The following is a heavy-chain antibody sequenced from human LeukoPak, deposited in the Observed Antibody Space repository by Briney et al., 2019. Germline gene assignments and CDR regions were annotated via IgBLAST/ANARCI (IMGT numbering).Heavy chain of an antibody. CDR3: ARGRSRGAYYFDY. V-gene: IGHV1-46*01. D-gene: IGHD2-2*01. Sequence: ASVKVSCKAYGYTFSSYYIHWVRQAPGQGLEWVGIINPSGGTTTYAQKFQGRVTMTRDTSTGTVYMELYSLRSEDTAEYYCARGRSRGAYYFDYWAQGTLVTVSS. CDR1: GYTFSSYY. CDR2: INPSGGTT. J-gene: IGHJ4*02.